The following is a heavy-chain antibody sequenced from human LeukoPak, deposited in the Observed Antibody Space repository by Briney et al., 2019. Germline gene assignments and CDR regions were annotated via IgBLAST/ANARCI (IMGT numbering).Heavy chain of an antibody. CDR2: INPNSGGT. CDR1: GYTFTGYY. V-gene: IGHV1-2*06. CDR3: AKGGYYDSSGYLNFDY. D-gene: IGHD3-22*01. J-gene: IGHJ4*02. Sequence: ASVKVSCKASGYTFTGYYMHWVRQAPGQGLEWMGRINPNSGGTNYAQKFQGRVTMTRDTSISTAYMELSRLRSEDTAVYHCAKGGYYDSSGYLNFDYWGQGTLVTVSS.